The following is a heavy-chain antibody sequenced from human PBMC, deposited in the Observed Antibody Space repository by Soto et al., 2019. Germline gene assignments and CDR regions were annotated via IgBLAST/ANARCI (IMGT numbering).Heavy chain of an antibody. D-gene: IGHD3-9*01. CDR2: IYSDGST. V-gene: IGHV3-66*01. J-gene: IGHJ4*02. CDR1: GFTVNSNN. CDR3: ATLTKSDILTGFYPC. Sequence: EVQLVESGGGLVQPGGSLRLSCAASGFTVNSNNMSWVRQAPGKGLERVSVIYSDGSTYYADSVKGIFIISRDNSNNTLYFQMNSLRAEDTAVYYCATLTKSDILTGFYPCWGQGPLVTVSS.